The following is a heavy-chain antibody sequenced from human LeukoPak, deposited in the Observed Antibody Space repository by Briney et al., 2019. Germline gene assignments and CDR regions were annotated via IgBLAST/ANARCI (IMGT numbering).Heavy chain of an antibody. CDR2: ISSSSSFI. Sequence: GGSLRLSCAASGFTFSAYSMNWVRQAPGKGLECVSSISSSSSFIYYTDSVKGRFTISRDNAENSLYLQMNSLRAEDTAVYFCARGAAMGRSDYWGQGTLVTVSS. J-gene: IGHJ4*02. CDR3: ARGAAMGRSDY. CDR1: GFTFSAYS. D-gene: IGHD5-18*01. V-gene: IGHV3-21*01.